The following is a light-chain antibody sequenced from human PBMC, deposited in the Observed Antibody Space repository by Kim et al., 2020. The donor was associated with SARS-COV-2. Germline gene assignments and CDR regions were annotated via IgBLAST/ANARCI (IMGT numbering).Light chain of an antibody. Sequence: PGKTARINWGADNIGSEGVNWYQQRPGQAPVRVIERDSDRPSGIPERFSGSNAGDTATLTSSRVEDEYDADYYCQLWDSRADRWVFGGVTQLTVL. J-gene: IGLJ3*02. V-gene: IGLV3-21*04. CDR3: QLWDSRADRWV. CDR1: NIGSEG. CDR2: RDS.